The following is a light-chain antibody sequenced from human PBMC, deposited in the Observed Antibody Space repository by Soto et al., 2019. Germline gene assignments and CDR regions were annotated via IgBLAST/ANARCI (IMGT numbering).Light chain of an antibody. J-gene: IGLJ1*01. CDR2: EVT. CDR1: SSDVGRYNY. CDR3: SSYAGTKNV. V-gene: IGLV2-8*01. Sequence: QSALTQPPSASGSPGQSVTISCTGTSSDVGRYNYVSWYQQHPGKVPKLMIYEVTKRPAGVPDRFSGSKSGNTASLNVSGLQAEDEADYYCSSYAGTKNVFGTGTKVTVL.